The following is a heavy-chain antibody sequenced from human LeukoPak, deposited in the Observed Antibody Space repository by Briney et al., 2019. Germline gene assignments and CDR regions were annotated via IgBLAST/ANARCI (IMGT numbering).Heavy chain of an antibody. D-gene: IGHD6-13*01. Sequence: GGSLRLSCAASGFTFSSNGMHWVRQAPGKGLEWVAFIRFDGGNTYYADSVKGRLTISRDTSKNTLYLQMNSLRPEDTAVYYCAKAGGSSWAVLDYWGQGTLVTVSS. CDR2: IRFDGGNT. V-gene: IGHV3-30*02. CDR1: GFTFSSNG. J-gene: IGHJ4*02. CDR3: AKAGGSSWAVLDY.